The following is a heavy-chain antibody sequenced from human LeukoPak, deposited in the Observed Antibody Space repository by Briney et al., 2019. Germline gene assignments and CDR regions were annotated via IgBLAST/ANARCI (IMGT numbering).Heavy chain of an antibody. J-gene: IGHJ4*02. V-gene: IGHV3-21*01. D-gene: IGHD3-22*01. CDR3: ARVLAIDYYDSSGYYS. CDR2: SSSSSSYI. Sequence: PGGSLRLSCAASGFTFSSYSMNWVRQAPGKGLEWVSSSSSSSSYIYYADSVKGRFTISRDNAKNTLYLQMNSLRAEDTAVYYCARVLAIDYYDSSGYYSWGQGTLVTVSS. CDR1: GFTFSSYS.